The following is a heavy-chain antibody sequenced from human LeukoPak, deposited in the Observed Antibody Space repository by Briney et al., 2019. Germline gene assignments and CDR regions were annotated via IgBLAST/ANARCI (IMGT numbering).Heavy chain of an antibody. Sequence: PGGSLRLSCAASGFTFSSYWMSWVRQAPGKGLEWVSAIGGSGGSTYYADSVKGRFTISRDNSKNTLYLQMNSLRAEDTAVYYCAKDPDCSSTSCYDFRFDPWGQGTLVTVSS. D-gene: IGHD2-2*01. CDR1: GFTFSSYW. CDR3: AKDPDCSSTSCYDFRFDP. V-gene: IGHV3-23*01. CDR2: IGGSGGST. J-gene: IGHJ5*02.